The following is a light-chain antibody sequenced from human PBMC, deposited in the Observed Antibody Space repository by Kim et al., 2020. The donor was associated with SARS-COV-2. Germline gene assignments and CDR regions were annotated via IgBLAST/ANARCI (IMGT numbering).Light chain of an antibody. V-gene: IGKV1-16*02. CDR3: HQYQSYPLT. Sequence: ASSVDTVARACRASQDTMNNLVRFRHKRRNAPMSLIYAASSLQIGVPAKVSGSRAGTDFTLSGCSLQPEDFATYYCHQYQSYPLTVGQGERLEIK. CDR2: AAS. CDR1: QDTMNN. J-gene: IGKJ5*01.